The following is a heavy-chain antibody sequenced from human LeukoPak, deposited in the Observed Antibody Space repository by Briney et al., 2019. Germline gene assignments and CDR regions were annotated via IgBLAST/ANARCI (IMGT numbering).Heavy chain of an antibody. J-gene: IGHJ4*02. CDR1: GFTFSSYA. CDR3: AKTSRRNSAYDSPFDS. CDR2: ISSNGGTT. V-gene: IGHV3-64*04. Sequence: GGSLRLSCSASGFTFSSYAMQWVRQAPGKRLEYVSAISSNGGTTYYADSVKGRFTISRDNSKNTLYLQMNSLRAEDTAIYYCAKTSRRNSAYDSPFDSWGQGTLVTVSS. D-gene: IGHD5-12*01.